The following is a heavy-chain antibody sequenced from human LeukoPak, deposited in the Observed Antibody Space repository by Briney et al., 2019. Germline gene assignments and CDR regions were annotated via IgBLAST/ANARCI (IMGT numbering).Heavy chain of an antibody. CDR1: GFTFSNYA. CDR2: IYGSDDKT. V-gene: IGHV3-23*01. D-gene: IGHD2-15*01. J-gene: IGHJ4*02. Sequence: PGGSLRLSCVASGFTFSNYAMSWVRQAPGKGLELVSGIYGSDDKTVYGDAVKGRFTISRDNSKNTLYLQMNSLRAEDTAVYYCARDRGGSYSAIDYWGQGTLVTVSS. CDR3: ARDRGGSYSAIDY.